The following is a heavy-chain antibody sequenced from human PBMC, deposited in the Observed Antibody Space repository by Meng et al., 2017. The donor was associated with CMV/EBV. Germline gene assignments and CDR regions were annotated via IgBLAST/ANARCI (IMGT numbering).Heavy chain of an antibody. CDR1: GFTFSDYY. V-gene: IGHV3-11*04. Sequence: GGSLRLSCAASGFTFSDYYMSWIRQAPGKGLEWGSYISSSGSTIYYADSVKGRFTISRDNAKNSLYLQMNSLRAEDTAVYYCARQLVHYDSSGYYFDYWGQGTLVTVSS. J-gene: IGHJ4*02. CDR2: ISSSGSTI. D-gene: IGHD3-22*01. CDR3: ARQLVHYDSSGYYFDY.